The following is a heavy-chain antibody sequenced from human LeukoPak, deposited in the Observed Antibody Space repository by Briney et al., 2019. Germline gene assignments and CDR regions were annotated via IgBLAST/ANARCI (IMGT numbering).Heavy chain of an antibody. CDR2: ISDSGGIT. D-gene: IGHD2-2*01. CDR3: AKESQQGGPVPAAMVDY. Sequence: GGSLRLSCAASGFTFNSYAMSWVRQAPGKGLKWVSAISDSGGITYYADSVKGRFTISRDNSKNTLYLQMNSLRDEDTAVYYCAKESQQGGPVPAAMVDYWGQGTLVTVSS. V-gene: IGHV3-23*01. CDR1: GFTFNSYA. J-gene: IGHJ4*02.